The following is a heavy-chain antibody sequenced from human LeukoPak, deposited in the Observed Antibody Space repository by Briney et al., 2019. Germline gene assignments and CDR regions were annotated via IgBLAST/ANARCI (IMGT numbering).Heavy chain of an antibody. CDR2: IYPSGST. V-gene: IGHV4-4*09. CDR3: ATSYDSKTAPYDV. D-gene: IGHD3-3*01. Sequence: SETLSLTCTVSGGSISSYCWSCVRQPPGKGLEWIGYIYPSGSTDYNPSLRSRVTMSVDTSKSQLSMELRYLTAADTAMYYCATSYDSKTAPYDVWGQGILVTVSS. CDR1: GGSISSYC. J-gene: IGHJ4*02.